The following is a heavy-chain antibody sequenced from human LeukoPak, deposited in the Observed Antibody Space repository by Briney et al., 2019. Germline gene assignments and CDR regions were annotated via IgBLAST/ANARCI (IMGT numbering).Heavy chain of an antibody. CDR3: ARGLFLSGYLDAFDI. CDR1: GFTVSNKY. D-gene: IGHD3-22*01. J-gene: IGHJ3*02. CDR2: IYSDGRT. V-gene: IGHV3-53*01. Sequence: GGSLRLSCASSGFTVSNKYMTWVRQAPGKGLEWVSLIYSDGRTYYADSVKGRCTISRDHSKNTLYLQMNSLRVEDTAVYYCARGLFLSGYLDAFDIWGQGTVVTVSS.